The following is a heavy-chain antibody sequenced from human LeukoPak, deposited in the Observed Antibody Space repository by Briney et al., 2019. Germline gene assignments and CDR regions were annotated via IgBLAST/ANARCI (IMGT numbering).Heavy chain of an antibody. CDR3: ARHYEHFDY. CDR1: GGSISTYY. V-gene: IGHV4-59*01. Sequence: KTSETLSLTCTVSGGSISTYYWSWIRQPPGKGLEWIGYVYYSGSTDYNPSLKSRVTISVDTSKNQFSLKLTSVTAADTAVYYSARHYEHFDYWGQGTLVTVSS. J-gene: IGHJ4*02. CDR2: VYYSGST. D-gene: IGHD4-17*01.